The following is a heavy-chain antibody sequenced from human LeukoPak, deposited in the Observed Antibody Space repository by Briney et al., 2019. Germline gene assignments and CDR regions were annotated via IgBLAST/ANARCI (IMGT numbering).Heavy chain of an antibody. CDR1: GGSINNYY. Sequence: SETPSLTCTVSGGSINNYYWSWVRQPPGAGLEWLAYIYYTGSTNYNPSLKTRLTISVDTSKNRFSLRLNSVTAADTAVYYCARFSQYYDSPTHYLDYWGQGILVTVSS. J-gene: IGHJ4*02. V-gene: IGHV4-59*08. CDR2: IYYTGST. D-gene: IGHD2/OR15-2a*01. CDR3: ARFSQYYDSPTHYLDY.